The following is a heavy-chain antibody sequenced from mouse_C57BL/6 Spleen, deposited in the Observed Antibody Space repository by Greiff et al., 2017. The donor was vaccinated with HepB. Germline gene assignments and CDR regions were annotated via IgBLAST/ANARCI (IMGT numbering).Heavy chain of an antibody. J-gene: IGHJ1*03. D-gene: IGHD1-1*01. CDR1: GYAFSSSW. V-gene: IGHV1-82*01. Sequence: QVQLQQSGPELVKPGASVKISCKASGYAFSSSWMNWVKQRPGKGLEWIGRIYPGDGDTNYNGKFKGKATLTADKSSSTAYMQLSSLTSEDSAVYVCARGDLLLGYFDVWGTGTTVTVSS. CDR2: IYPGDGDT. CDR3: ARGDLLLGYFDV.